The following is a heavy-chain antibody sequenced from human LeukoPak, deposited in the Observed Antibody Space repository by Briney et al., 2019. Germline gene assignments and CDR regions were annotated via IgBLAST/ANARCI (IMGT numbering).Heavy chain of an antibody. Sequence: GGPRRLSCEPPEFTFSTYPSHWVAKAPAKGLERLAVISYDGSNKYYADSVKGRFTISRDNSKNTLYLQMNSLRAEDTALYYCARVDSAGGYWGQGTLVTVSS. V-gene: IGHV3-30-3*01. D-gene: IGHD5-18*01. CDR2: ISYDGSNK. CDR3: ARVDSAGGY. CDR1: EFTFSTYP. J-gene: IGHJ4*02.